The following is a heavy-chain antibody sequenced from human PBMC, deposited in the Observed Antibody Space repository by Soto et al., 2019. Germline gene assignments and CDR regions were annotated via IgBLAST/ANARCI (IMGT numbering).Heavy chain of an antibody. J-gene: IGHJ6*02. D-gene: IGHD3-10*01. CDR1: GYTFTSYG. Sequence: ASVKVSCKASGYTFTSYGISWVRQAPGQGLEWMGWISAYNGNTNYAQKLQGRVTMTTDTSTSTAYMELRSLRSDDTAVYYCARGGGLLGFGATPYYYYGMDVWGQGTTVTVSS. CDR2: ISAYNGNT. CDR3: ARGGGLLGFGATPYYYYGMDV. V-gene: IGHV1-18*04.